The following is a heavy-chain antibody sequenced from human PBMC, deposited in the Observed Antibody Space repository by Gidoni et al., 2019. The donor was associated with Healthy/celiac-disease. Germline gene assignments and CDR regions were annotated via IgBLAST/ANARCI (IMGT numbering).Heavy chain of an antibody. CDR3: ARGAYCSGGSCYSGLYWYFDL. J-gene: IGHJ2*01. CDR1: GFPFLSSD. CDR2: IGTAGDT. Sequence: EVQLVESGGGLVQPGGSLRLSCAASGFPFLSSDMHWVRQATGKGLEWVSAIGTAGDTYYPGSVKGRFTISRENAKNSLYLQMNSLRAGDTAVYYCARGAYCSGGSCYSGLYWYFDLWGRGTLVTVSS. V-gene: IGHV3-13*04. D-gene: IGHD2-15*01.